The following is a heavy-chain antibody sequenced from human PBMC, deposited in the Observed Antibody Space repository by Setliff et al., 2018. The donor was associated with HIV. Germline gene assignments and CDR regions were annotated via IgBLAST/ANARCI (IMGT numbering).Heavy chain of an antibody. Sequence: PSETLSLTCAVYGGSFSGYYWSWIRQPAGKGLEWIGRIYTSGSTNYNPSLKSRVTISVDTSKNQFSLKLGFVTAADTAVYYCARGESTTWDLAEYFQHWGHGTLVTVSS. CDR3: ARGESTTWDLAEYFQH. CDR2: IYTSGST. V-gene: IGHV4-59*10. D-gene: IGHD2-2*01. CDR1: GGSFSGYY. J-gene: IGHJ1*01.